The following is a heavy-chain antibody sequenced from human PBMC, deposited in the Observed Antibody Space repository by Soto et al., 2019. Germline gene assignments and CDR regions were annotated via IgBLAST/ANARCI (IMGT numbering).Heavy chain of an antibody. Sequence: VGSLRLSCAASGFTFSNYPMNWVRQAPGKGLEWVALISYDGSKKYYADSVKGRFTISRDNSKNTVSLQMNSLRPEDTAVYFCARETRGMDVWGQGTTVTVSS. CDR2: ISYDGSKK. V-gene: IGHV3-30-3*01. CDR1: GFTFSNYP. CDR3: ARETRGMDV. J-gene: IGHJ6*02.